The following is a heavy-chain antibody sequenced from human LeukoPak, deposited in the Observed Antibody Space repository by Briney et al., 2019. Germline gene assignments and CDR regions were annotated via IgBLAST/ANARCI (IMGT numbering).Heavy chain of an antibody. Sequence: GGSLRLSCAASGFTFDGYAMHWVRQAPGKGLEWVSGTSWGSGAIGYADSVKGRFTISRDNAKNSLYLQMDSLRAEDTALYYCAKDYGGNNWFDYWGQGTLVTVSS. D-gene: IGHD4-23*01. CDR1: GFTFDGYA. J-gene: IGHJ4*02. V-gene: IGHV3-9*01. CDR2: TSWGSGAI. CDR3: AKDYGGNNWFDY.